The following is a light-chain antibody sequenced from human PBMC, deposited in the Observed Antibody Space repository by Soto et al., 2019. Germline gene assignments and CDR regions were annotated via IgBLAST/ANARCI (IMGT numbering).Light chain of an antibody. J-gene: IGLJ2*01. CDR3: SSYAGSNNVV. CDR1: SSDVGGYNY. Sequence: QSVLTQPPSASGAPGQSVTISCTGTSSDVGGYNYVSWYQQHPGKAPKLMIYEVSKRPSGVPDRFSGSKSGNTASLTVSGPQAEDEAEYYCSSYAGSNNVVFGGGTKLTVL. V-gene: IGLV2-8*01. CDR2: EVS.